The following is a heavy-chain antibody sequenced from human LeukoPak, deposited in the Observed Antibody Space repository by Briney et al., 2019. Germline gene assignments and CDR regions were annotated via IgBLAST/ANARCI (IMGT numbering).Heavy chain of an antibody. CDR1: GYTFTSYY. J-gene: IGHJ4*02. CDR3: AKGFQYFDWLLELGVDVPDY. D-gene: IGHD3-9*01. Sequence: ASVKVSCKASGYTFTSYYMHWVRQAPGQGLEWMGIINPSGGSTSYAQKFQGRVTMTRDTSTSTVYMELSSLRSEDTAVYYCAKGFQYFDWLLELGVDVPDYWGQGTLVTVSS. CDR2: INPSGGST. V-gene: IGHV1-46*01.